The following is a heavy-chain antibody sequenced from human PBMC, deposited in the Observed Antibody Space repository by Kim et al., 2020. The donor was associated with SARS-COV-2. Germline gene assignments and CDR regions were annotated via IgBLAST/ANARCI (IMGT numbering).Heavy chain of an antibody. Sequence: GGSLRLSCAASGFTFSSYAMHWVRQAPGKGLEWVAVISYDGSNKYYADSVKGRFTISRDNSKNTLYLQMNSLRAEDTAVYYCARSGSGSHWNWFDPWGQG. CDR1: GFTFSSYA. CDR3: ARSGSGSHWNWFDP. D-gene: IGHD3-10*01. V-gene: IGHV3-30-3*01. CDR2: ISYDGSNK. J-gene: IGHJ5*02.